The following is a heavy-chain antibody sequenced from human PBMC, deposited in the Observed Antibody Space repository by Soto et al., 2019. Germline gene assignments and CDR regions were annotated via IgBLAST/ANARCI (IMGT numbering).Heavy chain of an antibody. J-gene: IGHJ4*02. V-gene: IGHV3-23*01. Sequence: EVQLLESGGGLVQPGGSLRLSCAASGFTFSSYAMSWVRQAPGKGLEWVSAISGSGGSTYYADSVKGRFTISRDNSKNTLYLQMNNLRAEDTAVYYCAKDLKVISAYYSGSYFDYWGQGTLVTVSS. D-gene: IGHD1-26*01. CDR1: GFTFSSYA. CDR2: ISGSGGST. CDR3: AKDLKVISAYYSGSYFDY.